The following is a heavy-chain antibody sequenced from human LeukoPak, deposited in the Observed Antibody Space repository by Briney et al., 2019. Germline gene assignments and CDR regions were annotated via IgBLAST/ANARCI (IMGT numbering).Heavy chain of an antibody. V-gene: IGHV3-30*04. CDR2: ISYDGSNK. CDR1: GFSFSSYA. J-gene: IGHJ4*02. D-gene: IGHD6-13*01. Sequence: GRSLRLSCAASGFSFSSYAMHWVRQAPGKGLEWVAVISYDGSNKYYADSVKGRFTISRDNSKNTLYLQMNSLRAEDTAVYYCAKGADSSRPGYFDYWGQGTLVTVSS. CDR3: AKGADSSRPGYFDY.